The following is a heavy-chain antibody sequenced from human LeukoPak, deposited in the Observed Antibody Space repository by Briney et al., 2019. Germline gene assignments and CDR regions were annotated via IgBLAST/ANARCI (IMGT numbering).Heavy chain of an antibody. CDR3: AHTGTGTYYWGGTFDY. Sequence: SGPTLVNPTQTLTLTCTFSGFSLSTSGVGVGWIRQPPGKALEWLALIYWNDDKRHSPSLKSRLTITKDTSKNQVVLTMTNMDPVDTATYYCAHTGTGTYYWGGTFDYWGQGTLVTLSS. CDR1: GFSLSTSGVG. J-gene: IGHJ4*02. D-gene: IGHD1-26*01. V-gene: IGHV2-5*01. CDR2: IYWNDDK.